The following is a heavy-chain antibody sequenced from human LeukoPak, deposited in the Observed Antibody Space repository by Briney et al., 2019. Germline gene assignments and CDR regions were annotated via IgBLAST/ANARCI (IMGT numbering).Heavy chain of an antibody. Sequence: GGSLRLSCAASGFTFSSYWMSWVRQAPGKGLEWVANIKQDGSEKYYVDSVKGRFTISRDDAKNSLYPQMNSLRAEDTAVYYCARAPSSSGYDYWGQGTLVTVSS. CDR1: GFTFSSYW. J-gene: IGHJ4*02. CDR2: IKQDGSEK. V-gene: IGHV3-7*03. CDR3: ARAPSSSGYDY. D-gene: IGHD3-10*01.